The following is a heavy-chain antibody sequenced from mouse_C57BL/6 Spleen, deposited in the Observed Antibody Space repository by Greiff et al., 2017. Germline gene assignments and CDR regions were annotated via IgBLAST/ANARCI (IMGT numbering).Heavy chain of an antibody. J-gene: IGHJ2*01. CDR3: TAKGYYDGSSYVDY. V-gene: IGHV1-5*01. CDR1: GYTFTSYW. Sequence: EVQLQQSGTVLARPGASVKMSCKTSGYTFTSYWMHWVKQRPGQGLEWIGAIYPGNSDTSYNQKFKGKAKLTTVTSASTAYMELSSLTNEDSAVYYCTAKGYYDGSSYVDYWGQGTTLTVSS. D-gene: IGHD1-1*01. CDR2: IYPGNSDT.